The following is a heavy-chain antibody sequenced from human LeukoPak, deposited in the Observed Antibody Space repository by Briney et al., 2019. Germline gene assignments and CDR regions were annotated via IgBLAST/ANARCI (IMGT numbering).Heavy chain of an antibody. D-gene: IGHD6-19*01. Sequence: PGGSLRLSCAASGFTFSNYWMNWLRQAPGKGLEWVANTNPDGGDKYYIDSVKGRFTISRDNAKNSLYLQMNSLRAEDTAVYYCARSLSSGFDYWGQGTLVTVSS. J-gene: IGHJ4*02. V-gene: IGHV3-7*01. CDR1: GFTFSNYW. CDR2: TNPDGGDK. CDR3: ARSLSSGFDY.